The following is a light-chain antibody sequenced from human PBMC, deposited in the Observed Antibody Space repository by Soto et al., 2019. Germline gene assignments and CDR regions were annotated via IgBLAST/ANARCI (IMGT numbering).Light chain of an antibody. CDR2: GAS. CDR1: QTITDSY. J-gene: IGKJ3*01. CDR3: QQYGSSPEIS. V-gene: IGKV3-20*01. Sequence: DIVLTQSPGTLSLSPGERATLSCRASQTITDSYLAWYQQKPGQSPRLLISGASIRAPGIPDRFSGSGSETDFTLTISRLEPEAFGFYYCQQYGSSPEISFGPGTKVDIK.